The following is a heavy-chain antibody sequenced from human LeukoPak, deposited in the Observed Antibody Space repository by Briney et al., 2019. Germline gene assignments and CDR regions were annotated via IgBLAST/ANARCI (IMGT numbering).Heavy chain of an antibody. J-gene: IGHJ3*02. D-gene: IGHD3-22*01. CDR2: IRYDGSNK. Sequence: GGSLRLSCAASGFTFSSYGMHWVRQAPGKGLEWVAFIRYDGSNKYYADSVKGRFTISRDNSKNTLYLQMNSLRAEDTAVYYCARGEVYYYDSSGYYGAGAFDIWGQGTMVTVSS. V-gene: IGHV3-30*02. CDR1: GFTFSSYG. CDR3: ARGEVYYYDSSGYYGAGAFDI.